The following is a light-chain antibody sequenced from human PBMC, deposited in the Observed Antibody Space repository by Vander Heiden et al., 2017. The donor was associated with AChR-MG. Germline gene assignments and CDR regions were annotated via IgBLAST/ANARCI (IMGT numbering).Light chain of an antibody. CDR2: DAS. Sequence: DIQMTQSPSSLSASIGDRVTITCQASQDIINDLNWYQQRPGKAPKLLIYDASNLETGVPSRFSGSGSGTDFTFTISSLHPEDIATYYCQQYDDLPLTFGGGTKVEI. V-gene: IGKV1-33*01. CDR1: QDIIND. J-gene: IGKJ4*01. CDR3: QQYDDLPLT.